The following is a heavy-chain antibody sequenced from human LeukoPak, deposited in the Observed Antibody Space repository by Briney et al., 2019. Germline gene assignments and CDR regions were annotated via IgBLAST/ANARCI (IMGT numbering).Heavy chain of an antibody. J-gene: IGHJ4*02. Sequence: PSETLSLTCTVSGGSISSYYWSWIRQPPGKGLEWIGYIYTSGSTNYNLSLKSRVTISVDTSKNQFSLKLSSVTAADTAVYYCARGGATMDYWGQGTLVTVSS. D-gene: IGHD1-26*01. CDR1: GGSISSYY. CDR3: ARGGATMDY. CDR2: IYTSGST. V-gene: IGHV4-4*09.